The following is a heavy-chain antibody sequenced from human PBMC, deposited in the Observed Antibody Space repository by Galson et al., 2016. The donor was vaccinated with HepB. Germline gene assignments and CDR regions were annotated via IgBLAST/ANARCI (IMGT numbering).Heavy chain of an antibody. CDR3: ARGSVVVTAI. CDR1: GYRFPSNG. Sequence: SVKVSCKASGYRFPSNGISWVRQAPGQGLEWLGWISAYNGNTIYAQKLQGRVTMTTDTSTSTAYMELRSLRSDDTAVYYCARGSVVVTAIWGQGTLVTVSS. J-gene: IGHJ4*02. CDR2: ISAYNGNT. D-gene: IGHD2-21*02. V-gene: IGHV1-18*01.